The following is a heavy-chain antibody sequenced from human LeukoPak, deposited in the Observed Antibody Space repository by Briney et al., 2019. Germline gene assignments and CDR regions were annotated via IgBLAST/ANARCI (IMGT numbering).Heavy chain of an antibody. J-gene: IGHJ4*02. CDR2: ICSAGST. CDR3: ARGNRYGYTRSGDY. D-gene: IGHD5-18*01. V-gene: IGHV3-66*01. CDR1: GFAVSSNY. Sequence: GGSLRLSCAASGFAVSSNYMSWVRQSPGKGLGWVSVICSAGSTYDADSVKGRFTISRDNSKNTLYLQMNSLRVEDTAVHYSARGNRYGYTRSGDYWGQETLVTVSS.